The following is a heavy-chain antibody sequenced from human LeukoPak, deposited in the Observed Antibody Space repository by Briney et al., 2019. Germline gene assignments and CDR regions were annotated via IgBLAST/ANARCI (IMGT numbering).Heavy chain of an antibody. CDR2: ITSSRYI. D-gene: IGHD6-19*01. CDR3: ARGRSSGWYARHDTNPTDY. J-gene: IGHJ4*02. Sequence: KTGGSLRLSCAASGFNFRSYSMNWVRQAPGKGLEWVSSITSSRYIYDADSVKGRFIISRDNAKNSLYLQMDSLRAEDTAVYYCARGRSSGWYARHDTNPTDYWGQGTLVTVSS. V-gene: IGHV3-21*01. CDR1: GFNFRSYS.